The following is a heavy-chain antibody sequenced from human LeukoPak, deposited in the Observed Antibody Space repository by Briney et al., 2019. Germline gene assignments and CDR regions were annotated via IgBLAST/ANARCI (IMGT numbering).Heavy chain of an antibody. J-gene: IGHJ5*02. CDR1: GFTFSSYG. Sequence: PGGSLRLSCAASGFTFSSYGMHWVRQAPGKGLEWVAVISYDGGNKYYADSVKGRFTISRDNSKNTLYLQMNSLRAEDTAVYYCAKDSEMNYDFWSGYYNWFDPWGQGTLVTVSS. CDR3: AKDSEMNYDFWSGYYNWFDP. V-gene: IGHV3-30*18. CDR2: ISYDGGNK. D-gene: IGHD3-3*01.